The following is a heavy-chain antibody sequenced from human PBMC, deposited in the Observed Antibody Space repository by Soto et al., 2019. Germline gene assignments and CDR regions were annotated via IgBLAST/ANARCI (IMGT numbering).Heavy chain of an antibody. CDR2: IYHSGST. J-gene: IGHJ4*02. Sequence: QVQLQESGPGLVKPSGTLSLTCAVSGASISTSYWWSWVRQPPGKGLEWIGEIYHSGSTNYTPSLKRRVTISLNQSKNQCSLKLSPVNAADTDVYYCANGGDYRFDYWGQGPLVTVSS. V-gene: IGHV4-4*02. D-gene: IGHD4-17*01. CDR3: ANGGDYRFDY. CDR1: GASISTSYW.